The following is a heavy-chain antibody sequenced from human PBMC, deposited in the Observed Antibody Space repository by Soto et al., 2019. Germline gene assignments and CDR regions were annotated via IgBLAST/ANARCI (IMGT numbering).Heavy chain of an antibody. Sequence: PSETLSLTCDISGDSVSSNSAAWNWIRQTPSRGLEWLGRTYYRSKWYINYAVSVKSRITVNPDTSKNQFSLQLNSVTPEDTAVYYCARGSWDDVTGHYYIYVWGKGTSVTVSS. CDR2: TYYRSKWYI. D-gene: IGHD1-1*01. CDR3: ARGSWDDVTGHYYIYV. V-gene: IGHV6-1*01. J-gene: IGHJ6*03. CDR1: GDSVSSNSAA.